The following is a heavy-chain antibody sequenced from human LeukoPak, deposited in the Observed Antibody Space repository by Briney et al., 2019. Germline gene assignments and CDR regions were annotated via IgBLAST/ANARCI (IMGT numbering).Heavy chain of an antibody. CDR2: MYYDGST. Sequence: SETLSLACSVSAGSIFSTTFYWGWIRQPPGKGLEWIGSMYYDGSTYYNPSLKSRVSISVDTSNNQFSLKLTSVTAADTAVYFCARGFWSLGHIWGQGTMVTVSS. V-gene: IGHV4-39*01. CDR3: ARGFWSLGHI. D-gene: IGHD3-3*01. CDR1: AGSIFSTTFY. J-gene: IGHJ3*02.